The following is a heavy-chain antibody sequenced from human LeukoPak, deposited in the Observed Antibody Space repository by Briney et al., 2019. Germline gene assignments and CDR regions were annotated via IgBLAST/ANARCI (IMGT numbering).Heavy chain of an antibody. J-gene: IGHJ4*02. CDR1: GFTFSSFA. D-gene: IGHD3-22*01. CDR2: ISGSGGST. CDR3: AKVFPYYDSSGRYFDY. Sequence: GGSLRLSCAASGFTFSSFAMSWVRQAPGKGLEWVSTISGSGGSTYYADSVKGRFTISRDNSKNTLYLQMNSLRAEDTAVYYCAKVFPYYDSSGRYFDYWGQGTLVTVSS. V-gene: IGHV3-23*01.